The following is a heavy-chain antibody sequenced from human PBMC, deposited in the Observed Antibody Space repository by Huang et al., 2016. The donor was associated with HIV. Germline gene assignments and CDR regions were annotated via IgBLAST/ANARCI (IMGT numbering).Heavy chain of an antibody. CDR2: ISYDAKTK. CDR3: AKGGSAAAVLDF. D-gene: IGHD6-13*01. Sequence: QVQLVESGGGVVQPGRSLGIFGAASGFTFSSYGMHWVRQAPGKGLEWVAVISYDAKTKYYADSVNGRFSISRDNSKTTVYLQLNSLRVEDTAVYYCAKGGSAAAVLDFWGQGTLVTVSS. CDR1: GFTFSSYG. V-gene: IGHV3-30*18. J-gene: IGHJ4*02.